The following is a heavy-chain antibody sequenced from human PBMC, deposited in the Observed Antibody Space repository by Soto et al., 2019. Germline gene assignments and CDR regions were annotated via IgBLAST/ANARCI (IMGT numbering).Heavy chain of an antibody. D-gene: IGHD6-13*01. J-gene: IGHJ6*02. CDR2: LSSNGIGT. CDR3: VKDMGQAAVGIRYPYGLDV. CDR1: GFTVSGFG. Sequence: QPGGSLRLSCSGSGFTVSGFGMHWVRQAPGKGLEHVSTLSSNGIGTYYADSVKGRFTFSRDTSKNTLYLQMSSLRTEDTAVYYCVKDMGQAAVGIRYPYGLDVWGLGTTVTVSS. V-gene: IGHV3-64D*06.